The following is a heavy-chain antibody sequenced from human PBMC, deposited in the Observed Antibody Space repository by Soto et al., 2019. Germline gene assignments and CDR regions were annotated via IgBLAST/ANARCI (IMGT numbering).Heavy chain of an antibody. Sequence: EVQLVESGGGLVQPGGSLRLSCDASGFTFRNYDMHWVRQGTGKGLEWVSGISAAGDPDYADSVEGRFTISRENAQNSFSLQMNSLRVGDTAVYYCARTDRDFYGLDVWGQGTTVIVSS. J-gene: IGHJ6*02. CDR3: ARTDRDFYGLDV. CDR1: GFTFRNYD. CDR2: ISAAGDP. V-gene: IGHV3-13*05.